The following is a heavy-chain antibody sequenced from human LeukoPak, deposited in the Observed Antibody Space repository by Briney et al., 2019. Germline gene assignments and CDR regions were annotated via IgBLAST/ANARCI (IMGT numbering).Heavy chain of an antibody. J-gene: IGHJ5*02. Sequence: ASVKVSCKASGYTFTSYGISWVRQAPGQGLEWMGWISAYNGNTNYAQKLQGRVTMTTDTSTSTAYMELRSLRSDDTAVDYCARSAEGYDFWSGYYHNWFDPWGQGTLVTVSS. CDR2: ISAYNGNT. CDR1: GYTFTSYG. CDR3: ARSAEGYDFWSGYYHNWFDP. D-gene: IGHD3-3*01. V-gene: IGHV1-18*01.